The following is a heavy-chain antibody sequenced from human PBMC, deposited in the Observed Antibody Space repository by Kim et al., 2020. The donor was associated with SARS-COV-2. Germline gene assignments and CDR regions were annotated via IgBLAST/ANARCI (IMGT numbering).Heavy chain of an antibody. V-gene: IGHV3-74*01. D-gene: IGHD3-3*01. J-gene: IGHJ4*02. Sequence: TSCADSVKGRFTISRDNAKNTLYLQMNSLGAEDTAVYYCARPNDLWSHFDYWGQGTLVTISS. CDR2: T. CDR3: ARPNDLWSHFDY.